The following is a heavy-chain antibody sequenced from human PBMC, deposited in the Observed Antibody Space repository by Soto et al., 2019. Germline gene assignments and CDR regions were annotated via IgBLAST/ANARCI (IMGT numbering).Heavy chain of an antibody. J-gene: IGHJ4*02. CDR2: NYTSGST. D-gene: IGHD1-1*01. CDR3: ARDRNPTGTIDY. CDR1: GSSIRSSY. V-gene: IGHV4-4*07. Sequence: SETLSITCAITGSSIRSSYWRWIGQPDGRGLERIGRNYTSGSTNYNPYIKSRDTMSVDTPKNQFSLKLSSVTAADTAVYYCARDRNPTGTIDYWGQG.